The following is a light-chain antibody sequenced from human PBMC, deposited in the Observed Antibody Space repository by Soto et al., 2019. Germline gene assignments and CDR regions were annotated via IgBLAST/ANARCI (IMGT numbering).Light chain of an antibody. CDR2: AAS. CDR1: QDISTW. J-gene: IGKJ4*01. CDR3: QQGDCFPFT. Sequence: DIHMTQSPSSVSASVGDRVTITCRASQDISTWVAWYQQKPGKAPKLLISAASTLQSGVPRRFSGSRSGTDFTRIISSLQPEDFATYFCQQGDCFPFTFGGGTKVEIK. V-gene: IGKV1-12*01.